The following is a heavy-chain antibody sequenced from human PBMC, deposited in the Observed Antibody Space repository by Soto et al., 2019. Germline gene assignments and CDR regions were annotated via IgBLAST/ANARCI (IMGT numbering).Heavy chain of an antibody. Sequence: GGSLRLSCTASGFTFSSYAMSWVRQAPGKGLEWVSSISVTGGSTYYADSVKRRFTISRDNSKKTLYMQMNSLRTEDTALYFCAKDRRNYLGPGYYFAYWGQGALVTVSS. CDR3: AKDRRNYLGPGYYFAY. D-gene: IGHD1-7*01. CDR1: GFTFSSYA. J-gene: IGHJ4*02. CDR2: ISVTGGST. V-gene: IGHV3-23*01.